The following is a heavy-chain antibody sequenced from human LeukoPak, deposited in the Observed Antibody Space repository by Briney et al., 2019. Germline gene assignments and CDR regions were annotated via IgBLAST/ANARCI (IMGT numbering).Heavy chain of an antibody. CDR2: IIPIFGTA. D-gene: IGHD2-2*01. J-gene: IGHJ5*02. CDR3: ARGLGCSSTSCPPNWFDP. Sequence: SVTVSFKASGGTFSIYAISWVRQAPGQGLEWMGGIIPIFGTANYAQKFQGRVTITADESTSTAYMELSSLRSEDTAVYYCARGLGCSSTSCPPNWFDPWGQGTLVTVSS. CDR1: GGTFSIYA. V-gene: IGHV1-69*13.